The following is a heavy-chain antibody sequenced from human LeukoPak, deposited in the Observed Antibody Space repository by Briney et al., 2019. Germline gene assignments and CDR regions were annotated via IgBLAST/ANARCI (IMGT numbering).Heavy chain of an antibody. Sequence: SETLSLTCTVSGYSISSGYYWGWIRQPPGKGLEWIGSIYHSGSTYYNPSLKSRVTISVDTSKNQFSLKLSSVTAADTAVYYCARRPQGGSWFDPWGQGTLVTVSS. CDR2: IYHSGST. CDR1: GYSISSGYY. CDR3: ARRPQGGSWFDP. J-gene: IGHJ5*02. V-gene: IGHV4-38-2*02. D-gene: IGHD1-26*01.